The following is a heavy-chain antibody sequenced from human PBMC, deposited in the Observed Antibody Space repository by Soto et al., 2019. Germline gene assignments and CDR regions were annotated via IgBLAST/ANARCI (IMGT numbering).Heavy chain of an antibody. D-gene: IGHD2-15*01. CDR2: ISSSSTTI. CDR3: ASETLYCSGGSCYWAGAFDI. V-gene: IGHV3-48*01. Sequence: GGSLRLSCAASGFPFLRHSMNWVRQAPGKGLEWISYISSSSTTIYYADSVKGRFTISRDNVKNSLYLQMNSLRAEDTAVYYCASETLYCSGGSCYWAGAFDIWGQGTMVTVSS. CDR1: GFPFLRHS. J-gene: IGHJ3*02.